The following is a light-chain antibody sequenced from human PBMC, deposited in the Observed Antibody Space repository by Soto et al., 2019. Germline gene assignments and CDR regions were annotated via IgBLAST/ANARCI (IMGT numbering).Light chain of an antibody. CDR2: TAS. Sequence: DIQMTQSPSSLSASVGDRVTITCRASQSIRNYLNWYQQKPGKAPKVLIYTASSLQSGAPSRFSGSGSGTDFTLSIGRLQPEDFATYYGQQTYSSPPEAFGQGTKVEIE. CDR1: QSIRNY. J-gene: IGKJ1*01. V-gene: IGKV1-39*01. CDR3: QQTYSSPPEA.